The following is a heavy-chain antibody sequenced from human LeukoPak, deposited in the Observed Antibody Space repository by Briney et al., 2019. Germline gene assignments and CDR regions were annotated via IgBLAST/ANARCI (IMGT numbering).Heavy chain of an antibody. D-gene: IGHD1-1*01. Sequence: GGSLRLSCAASGFTFNNYATSWVRQAPGKGLEWVSAISGSGGSTYYADSVKGRFTISRDNAKNTVYLQMNSLRADDTAVYYCARGAGATSGLYWGQGTVVTVSS. V-gene: IGHV3-23*01. CDR3: ARGAGATSGLY. J-gene: IGHJ4*02. CDR1: GFTFNNYA. CDR2: ISGSGGST.